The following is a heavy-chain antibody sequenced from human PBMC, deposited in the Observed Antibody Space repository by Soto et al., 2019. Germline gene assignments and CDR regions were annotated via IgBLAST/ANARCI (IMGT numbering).Heavy chain of an antibody. CDR3: ARVPSCGGDCYSDY. J-gene: IGHJ4*02. D-gene: IGHD2-21*02. CDR2: ISSSSSYT. V-gene: IGHV3-11*05. Sequence: QVQLVESGGGLVKPGGSLRLSCAASGFTFSDYYMSWIRQAPGKGLEWVSYISSSSSYTNYGDSVKGRFTISRDNAKNSLYLPMNSVRAEDTAVYYCARVPSCGGDCYSDYGGQGTLVTVSS. CDR1: GFTFSDYY.